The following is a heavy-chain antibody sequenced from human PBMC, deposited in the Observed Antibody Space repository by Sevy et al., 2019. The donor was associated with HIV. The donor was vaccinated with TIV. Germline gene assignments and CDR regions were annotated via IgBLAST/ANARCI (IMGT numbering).Heavy chain of an antibody. Sequence: SETLSLTCAVYGGSFSGYYWTWILQPPGKGLEWIGEINHIGSTNYNPSLKSRVTISVDTSKNQFSLNLSSVTAADTAIYYCARTVRGALDPEEIYYFDYWGQGTLVTVSS. CDR3: ARTVRGALDPEEIYYFDY. J-gene: IGHJ4*02. D-gene: IGHD3-10*01. CDR1: GGSFSGYY. CDR2: INHIGST. V-gene: IGHV4-34*01.